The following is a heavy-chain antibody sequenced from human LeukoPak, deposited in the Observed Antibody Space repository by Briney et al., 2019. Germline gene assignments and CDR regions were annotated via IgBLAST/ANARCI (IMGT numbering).Heavy chain of an antibody. D-gene: IGHD1-1*01. CDR2: INPNSGGT. CDR3: ASPTGTTSVYYYYYGMDV. J-gene: IGHJ6*02. V-gene: IGHV1-2*06. Sequence: ASVKVSCKASGYTFTGYYMHWVRQAPEQGLEWMGRINPNSGGTNYAQKFQGRVTMTRDTSISTAYMELSRLRSDDTAVYYCASPTGTTSVYYYYYGMDVWGQGTTVTVSS. CDR1: GYTFTGYY.